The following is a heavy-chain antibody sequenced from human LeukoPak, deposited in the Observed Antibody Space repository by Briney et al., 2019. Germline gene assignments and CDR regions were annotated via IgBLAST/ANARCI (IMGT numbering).Heavy chain of an antibody. J-gene: IGHJ4*02. V-gene: IGHV3-23*01. CDR3: AKAPVTSCRGAYCYPFDY. CDR1: GSGFIFSNYG. CDR2: ISSTDAGT. D-gene: IGHD2-21*01. Sequence: GGSLRLSCAASGSGFIFSNYGMRWVRQAPGKGLEWVSAISSTDAGTYHADSVRGRFTISRDSSKNTLYLQMNSLRAEDAAVYYCAKAPVTSCRGAYCYPFDYWGQGTLVTVSS.